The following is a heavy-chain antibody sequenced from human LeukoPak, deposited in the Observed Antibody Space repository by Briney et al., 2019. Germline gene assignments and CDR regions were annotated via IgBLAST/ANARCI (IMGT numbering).Heavy chain of an antibody. V-gene: IGHV3-30*18. D-gene: IGHD1-26*01. CDR2: ISYDGSNK. J-gene: IGHJ4*02. CDR1: GFTVSINY. CDR3: AKDGGATMGFDY. Sequence: GGSLRLSCAASGFTVSINYMTWVRQAPGKGLEWVAVISYDGSNKYYADSVKGRFTISRDNSKNTLYLQMNSLRAEDTAVYYCAKDGGATMGFDYWGQGTLVTVSS.